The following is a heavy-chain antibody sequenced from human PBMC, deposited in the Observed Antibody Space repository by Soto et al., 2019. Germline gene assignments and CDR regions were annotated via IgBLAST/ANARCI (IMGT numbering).Heavy chain of an antibody. CDR3: ARGVEDGDYVGSYYYYMDV. D-gene: IGHD4-17*01. J-gene: IGHJ6*03. CDR1: GFTVSSNY. Sequence: EVQLVESGGGLVQPGGSLRLSCAASGFTVSSNYMSWVRQAPGKGLEWVSVIYSGGSTYYADSVKGRFTISRDNSKNTLYLQMNSLRAEDTAVYYCARGVEDGDYVGSYYYYMDVWGKGTTVTVSS. CDR2: IYSGGST. V-gene: IGHV3-66*01.